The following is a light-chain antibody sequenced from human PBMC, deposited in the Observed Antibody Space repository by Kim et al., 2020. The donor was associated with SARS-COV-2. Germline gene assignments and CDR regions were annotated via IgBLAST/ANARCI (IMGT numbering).Light chain of an antibody. CDR3: QQYGSSPLT. CDR1: QSVSSSY. J-gene: IGKJ4*01. Sequence: SPGERATPSCRASQSVSSSYLAWYQQNPGQAPRLLIYGASSRATGIPDRFSGSGSGTDFTLTISRLEPEDFAVYYCQQYGSSPLTFGGGTKVDIK. V-gene: IGKV3-20*01. CDR2: GAS.